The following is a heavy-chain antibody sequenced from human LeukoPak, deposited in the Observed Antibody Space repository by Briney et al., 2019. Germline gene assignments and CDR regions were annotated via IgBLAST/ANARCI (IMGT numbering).Heavy chain of an antibody. D-gene: IGHD6-19*01. J-gene: IGHJ5*02. CDR1: GGSLSSSSYY. CDR3: ARASVAGTSRGWFDP. V-gene: IGHV4-39*01. Sequence: SETLSLTCTVSGGSLSSSSYYWGWLRQPPGTGLEWIGSIYYSGSTYYNPSLKSRVTISVDTSKNQFSLKLSSVTAADTAVYYCARASVAGTSRGWFDPWGQGTLVTVSS. CDR2: IYYSGST.